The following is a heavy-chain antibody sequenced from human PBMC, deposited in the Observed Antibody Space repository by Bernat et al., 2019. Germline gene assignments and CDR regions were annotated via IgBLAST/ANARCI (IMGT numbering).Heavy chain of an antibody. J-gene: IGHJ3*02. Sequence: EVRLVESGGGLIQPGWSLRLSCAVSGFTVSTNYMDWVRQAPGKGLEWVSVIYVGGGTYYADSVKGRFTIPRDNFQNTIYLQMNSLSAQDTAMYYCARESDALESSSGGTCYGNAFAIWGHRTKVTV. CDR3: ARESDALESSSGGTCYGNAFAI. CDR1: GFTVSTNY. CDR2: IYVGGGT. D-gene: IGHD2-15*01. V-gene: IGHV3-53*01.